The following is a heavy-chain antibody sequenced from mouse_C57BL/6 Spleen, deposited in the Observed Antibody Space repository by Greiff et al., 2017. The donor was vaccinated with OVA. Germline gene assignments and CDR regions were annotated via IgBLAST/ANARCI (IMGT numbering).Heavy chain of an antibody. Sequence: QVQLQQPGAELVKPGASVKMSCKASGYTFTSYWITWVKQRPGQGLEWIGDIYPGSGSTNYNEKFKSKATLTVDTSSSTAYMQLSSLTSEDSAVYYCARGGLRQGDFDVWGTGTTLTVSS. CDR2: IYPGSGST. V-gene: IGHV1-55*01. CDR1: GYTFTSYW. D-gene: IGHD2-4*01. CDR3: ARGGLRQGDFDV. J-gene: IGHJ1*03.